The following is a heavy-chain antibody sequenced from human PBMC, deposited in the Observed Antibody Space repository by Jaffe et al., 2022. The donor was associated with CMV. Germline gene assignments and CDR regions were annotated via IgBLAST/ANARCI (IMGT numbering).Heavy chain of an antibody. D-gene: IGHD3-3*01. V-gene: IGHV3-48*02. CDR1: GFTFSSYS. CDR2: ISSSSSTI. Sequence: EVQLVESGGGLVQPGGSLRLSCAASGFTFSSYSMNWVRQAPGKGLEWVSYISSSSSTIYYADSVKGRFTISRDNAKNSLYLQMNSLRDEDTAVYYCARDLHGYYDFWSGYLDYGLVPYYYYGMDVWGQGTTVTVSS. J-gene: IGHJ6*02. CDR3: ARDLHGYYDFWSGYLDYGLVPYYYYGMDV.